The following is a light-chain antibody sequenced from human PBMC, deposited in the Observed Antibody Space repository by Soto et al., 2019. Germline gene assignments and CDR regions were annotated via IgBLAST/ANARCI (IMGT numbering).Light chain of an antibody. V-gene: IGLV2-14*01. CDR2: EVS. Sequence: QSALTQPAPVSGSPGQSITISCTGTSSDVGGYNYVSWYQQHPGKAPKLMIYEVSNRPSGVSNRFSGSKSGNTASLTISGLQAEDEADYYCSSYTSSSTGVFGTGTKLTVL. J-gene: IGLJ1*01. CDR1: SSDVGGYNY. CDR3: SSYTSSSTGV.